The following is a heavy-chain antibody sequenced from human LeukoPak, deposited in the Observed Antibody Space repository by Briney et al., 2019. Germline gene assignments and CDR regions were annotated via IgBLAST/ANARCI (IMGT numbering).Heavy chain of an antibody. CDR2: IYYSGST. V-gene: IGHV4-39*07. Sequence: PSETLSLTCTVSGGSISSSSYYWGWIRQPPGKGLEWIGSIYYSGSTYYNPSLKSRVTISVDTSKNQFSLKLSSVTAADTAVYYCARVLYDTSAPNWFDPWGQGTLVTVSS. CDR1: GGSISSSSYY. D-gene: IGHD3-9*01. CDR3: ARVLYDTSAPNWFDP. J-gene: IGHJ5*02.